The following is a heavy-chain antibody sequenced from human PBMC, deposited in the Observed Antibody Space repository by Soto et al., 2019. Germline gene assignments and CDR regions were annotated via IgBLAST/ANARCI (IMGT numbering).Heavy chain of an antibody. CDR3: ARPDFGEYWYFDL. CDR2: IIPALGTA. CDR1: GGTFSSHT. J-gene: IGHJ2*01. V-gene: IGHV1-69*08. Sequence: QDQLVQSGAEVKKPGSSVKVSCKASGGTFSSHTFSWVRQAPGQGLEWMGRIIPALGTATYAQKFQGRVKITADESATTVYMELNSLRSEGTDVYYCARPDFGEYWYFDLWGRGTLVTVSS. D-gene: IGHD4-17*01.